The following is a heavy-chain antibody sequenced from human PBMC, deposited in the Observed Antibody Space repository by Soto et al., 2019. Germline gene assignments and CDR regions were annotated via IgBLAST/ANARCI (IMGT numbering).Heavy chain of an antibody. Sequence: QVQLVQSGDELKKPGASVKVSCKASDYTFNSYGISWVRKAPGQGLEWMGWLSGDNGDIKYAQKFQGRVTMTTDISTSPVYMELRSLSSDYAAVYFCAGSRGFGFDCWGQGARVTVSS. V-gene: IGHV1-18*01. CDR3: AGSRGFGFDC. CDR1: DYTFNSYG. CDR2: LSGDNGDI. D-gene: IGHD2-15*01. J-gene: IGHJ4*02.